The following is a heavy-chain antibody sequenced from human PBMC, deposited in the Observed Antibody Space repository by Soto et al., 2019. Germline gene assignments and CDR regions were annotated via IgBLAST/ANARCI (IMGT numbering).Heavy chain of an antibody. Sequence: QAAESGGGLVQPGGSLRLSCVASGLTFSNSWMNWVRQAPGQGLEWVANIKPDGSGEYYVDSVKGRFSISRDNAKNALYLQMNSLRVEDTAMYYCLGGGIWGQGTMVTVSS. D-gene: IGHD6-25*01. CDR2: IKPDGSGE. J-gene: IGHJ3*02. CDR1: GLTFSNSW. CDR3: LGGGI. V-gene: IGHV3-7*04.